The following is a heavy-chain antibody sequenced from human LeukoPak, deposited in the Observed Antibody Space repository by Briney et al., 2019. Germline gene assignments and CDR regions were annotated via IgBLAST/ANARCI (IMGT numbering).Heavy chain of an antibody. D-gene: IGHD6-13*01. V-gene: IGHV1-2*02. CDR2: FNPESGGT. CDR1: GYRFTDYY. Sequence: ASVKVSCKASGYRFTDYYMHWVRQAPGQGLEWMGWFNPESGGTNYAQEFQGRVTMTTDTTISTAYMELTRLRSDDTAVYYCASALNSRSSSCWGQGTRVTVSS. CDR3: ASALNSRSSSC. J-gene: IGHJ4*02.